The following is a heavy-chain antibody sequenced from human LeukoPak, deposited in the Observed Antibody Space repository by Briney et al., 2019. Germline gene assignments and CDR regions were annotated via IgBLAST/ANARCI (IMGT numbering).Heavy chain of an antibody. CDR3: AKDIRYYDSSGLIDY. V-gene: IGHV3-23*01. D-gene: IGHD3-22*01. CDR2: ISGGGGTT. J-gene: IGHJ4*02. Sequence: QPGGSLRLSCAASRFTFSSYAMSWVRQAPGKGLEWVSGISGGGGTTYYADSVKGRFTISRDNSKNTLYLQMNSLRAEDTAVYYCAKDIRYYDSSGLIDYWGPGTLVTVSS. CDR1: RFTFSSYA.